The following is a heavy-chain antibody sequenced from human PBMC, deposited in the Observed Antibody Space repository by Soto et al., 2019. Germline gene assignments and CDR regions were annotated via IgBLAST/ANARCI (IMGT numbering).Heavy chain of an antibody. V-gene: IGHV3-30*03. CDR3: ATKVRVTNYLYYGMDV. CDR2: IAFDGSQE. J-gene: IGHJ6*02. D-gene: IGHD2-21*02. Sequence: QVQLVESGGGVVQPGRALRLSCAASGFSFNTSGMNWVRQAPGKGLEWVAVIAFDGSQEFYGDSVRGRFTISRDNSKNTLFLQMKSLTPEDTAVYYCATKVRVTNYLYYGMDVWGQGTTVTVSS. CDR1: GFSFNTSG.